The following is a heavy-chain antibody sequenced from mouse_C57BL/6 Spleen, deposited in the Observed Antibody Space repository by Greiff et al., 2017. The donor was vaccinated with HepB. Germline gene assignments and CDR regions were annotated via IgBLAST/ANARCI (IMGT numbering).Heavy chain of an antibody. CDR1: GYTFTSYS. CDR3: ARRGSSSFFDY. Sequence: QVQLKQPGAELVRPGSSVKLSCKASGYTFTSYSMHWVKQRPIQGLEWIGNIDPSDSETHYNQKFKDKATLTVDKSSSTAYMQLSSLTSEDSAVYYCARRGSSSFFDYWGQGTTLTVSS. J-gene: IGHJ2*01. V-gene: IGHV1-52*01. D-gene: IGHD1-1*01. CDR2: IDPSDSET.